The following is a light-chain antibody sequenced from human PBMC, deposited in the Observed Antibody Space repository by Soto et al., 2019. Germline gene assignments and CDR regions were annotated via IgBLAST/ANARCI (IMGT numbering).Light chain of an antibody. Sequence: DIVMTQSPDSLAVSLGERATINCKSSQSVLSSSDNQNYLAWFQQKPGQPPKLIMDWASTRKSGVPDRFSGGGSGTDFTLTISSLQAEDVAVYYCQQYHSDPITFGQGTRLEIK. CDR1: QSVLSSSDNQNY. CDR3: QQYHSDPIT. CDR2: WAS. V-gene: IGKV4-1*01. J-gene: IGKJ5*01.